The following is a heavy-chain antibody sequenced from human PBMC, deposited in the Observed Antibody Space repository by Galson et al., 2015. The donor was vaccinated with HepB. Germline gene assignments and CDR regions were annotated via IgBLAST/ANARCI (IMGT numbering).Heavy chain of an antibody. D-gene: IGHD3-9*01. CDR3: ARVGFFRYYDILTGSVFDY. J-gene: IGHJ4*02. CDR1: GYTFTSYG. CDR2: ISAYNGNT. Sequence: SVKVSCKASGYTFTSYGISWVRQAPGQGLEWMGWISAYNGNTNYAQKLQGRVTMTTDTSTSTAYMELRSLRSDDTAVYYCARVGFFRYYDILTGSVFDYWGQGTLVTVSS. V-gene: IGHV1-18*04.